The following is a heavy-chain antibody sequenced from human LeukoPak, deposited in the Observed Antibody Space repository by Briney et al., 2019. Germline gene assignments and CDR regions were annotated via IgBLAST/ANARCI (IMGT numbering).Heavy chain of an antibody. D-gene: IGHD4-17*01. J-gene: IGHJ4*02. Sequence: GALGLSYAASGISFSRHAMSSGRPPTGQRLEWVSTIIPSGSSTYFADSMKGRLPISRDNSKNTLSLQSNIISAEDTALYYFANVYGDSLPYYWGQGTLVTVSS. CDR3: ANVYGDSLPYY. V-gene: IGHV3-23*01. CDR2: IIPSGSST. CDR1: GISFSRHA.